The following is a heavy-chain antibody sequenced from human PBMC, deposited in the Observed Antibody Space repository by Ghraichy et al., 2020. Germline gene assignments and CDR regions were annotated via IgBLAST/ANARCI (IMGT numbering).Heavy chain of an antibody. CDR3: AGAHLLYCSGGSCYFQH. CDR1: GGSFSGYY. Sequence: SETLSLTCAVYGGSFSGYYWSWIRQPPGKGLEWIGEINHSGSTNYNPSLKSRVTISVDTSKNQFSLKLSSVTAADTAVYYCAGAHLLYCSGGSCYFQHWGQDTLVTVSS. CDR2: INHSGST. J-gene: IGHJ1*01. V-gene: IGHV4-34*01. D-gene: IGHD2-15*01.